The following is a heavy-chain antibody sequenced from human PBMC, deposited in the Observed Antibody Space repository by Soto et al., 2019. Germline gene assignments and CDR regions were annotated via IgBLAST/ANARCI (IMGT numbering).Heavy chain of an antibody. J-gene: IGHJ4*02. Sequence: QVTLKESGPVLVKPTETLTLTCTVSGFSLSNARMGVSWIRQPPGKALEWLAHIFSNDEKSYSTSLKSSLTISKDTSKSQVVLTMTNMDPVDTATYYCARWDSSGYIDYWGQGTLVTVSS. CDR2: IFSNDEK. CDR1: GFSLSNARMG. V-gene: IGHV2-26*01. CDR3: ARWDSSGYIDY. D-gene: IGHD3-22*01.